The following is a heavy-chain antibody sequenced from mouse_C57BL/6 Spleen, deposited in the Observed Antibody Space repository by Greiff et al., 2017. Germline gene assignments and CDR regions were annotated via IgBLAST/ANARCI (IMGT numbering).Heavy chain of an antibody. CDR3: ARTGSSPYYAMDY. CDR2: ISSGSSTI. D-gene: IGHD1-1*01. CDR1: GFTFSDYG. J-gene: IGHJ4*01. Sequence: DVMLVESGGGLVKPGGSLKLSCAASGFTFSDYGMHWVRQAPEKGLEWVAYISSGSSTIYYADTVKGRFTISRDNAKNTLFLQMTSLRSEDTAMYYCARTGSSPYYAMDYWGQGTSVTVSS. V-gene: IGHV5-17*01.